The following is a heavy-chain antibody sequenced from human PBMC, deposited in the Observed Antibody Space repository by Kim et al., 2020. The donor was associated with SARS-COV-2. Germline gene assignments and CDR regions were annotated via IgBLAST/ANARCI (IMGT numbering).Heavy chain of an antibody. CDR1: GFTFGDYA. J-gene: IGHJ6*02. Sequence: GGSLRLSCTASGFTFGDYAMSWVRQATGKGLEWVGFIRSKAYGGTTEYAASVKGRFTISRDDSKSIAYLQMNSLKTEDTAVYYCTRADYYYGSGSYYKEYYYYGMDVWGQGTTVTVSS. D-gene: IGHD3-10*01. V-gene: IGHV3-49*04. CDR2: IRSKAYGGTT. CDR3: TRADYYYGSGSYYKEYYYYGMDV.